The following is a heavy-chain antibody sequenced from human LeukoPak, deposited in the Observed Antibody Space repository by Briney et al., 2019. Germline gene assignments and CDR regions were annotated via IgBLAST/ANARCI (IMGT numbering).Heavy chain of an antibody. Sequence: SQTLPLTCAVSGGSISSGGYSWSWIRQPPGKGLEWIGYIYHSGSTYYNPSLKSRVTISVDRSKNQFSLKLSSVTAADTAVYYCARARVVPAAMIWFDPWGQGTLVTVSS. D-gene: IGHD2-2*01. CDR2: IYHSGST. CDR1: GGSISSGGYS. V-gene: IGHV4-30-2*01. CDR3: ARARVVPAAMIWFDP. J-gene: IGHJ5*02.